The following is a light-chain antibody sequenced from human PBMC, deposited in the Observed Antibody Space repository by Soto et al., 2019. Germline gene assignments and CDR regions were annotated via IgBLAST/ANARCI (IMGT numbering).Light chain of an antibody. CDR1: SSDVGGYNY. Sequence: QSVLTQPPSVSAAPGQKVTISCTGSSSDVGGYNYVSWYQQHPGKAPKLIIYEVTYRPSGVSNRSSGSKSGNTAYLTISGLQVEDEAEYFCFSFTTTSTHVFGTGTKVTVL. CDR3: FSFTTTSTHV. J-gene: IGLJ1*01. V-gene: IGLV2-14*01. CDR2: EVT.